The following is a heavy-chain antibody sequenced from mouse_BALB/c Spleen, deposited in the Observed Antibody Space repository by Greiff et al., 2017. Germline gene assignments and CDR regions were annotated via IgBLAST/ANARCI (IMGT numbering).Heavy chain of an antibody. CDR2: ISSGGGST. V-gene: IGHV5-12-1*01. CDR3: ARQWDY. J-gene: IGHJ4*01. CDR1: GFAFSSYD. Sequence: DVMLVESGGGLVKPGGSLKLSCAASGFAFSSYDMSWVRQTPEKRLEWVAYISSGGGSTYYPDTVKGRFTISRDNAKNTLYLQMSSLKSEDTAMYYCARQWDYWGQGTSVTVSS.